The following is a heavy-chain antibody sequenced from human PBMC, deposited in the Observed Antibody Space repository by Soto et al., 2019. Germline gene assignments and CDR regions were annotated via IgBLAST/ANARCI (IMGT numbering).Heavy chain of an antibody. D-gene: IGHD1-1*01. V-gene: IGHV5-10-1*01. Sequence: EVQLVQSGTEVKEPGESLRISCRGSEYKFTNYWITWLRQMPGKGLEWMGRIDPSDSYTNYSPSFQGRVTFSVDESINTAFVHWTNLKASDTAIYYCARHRRGVSSERYDYWGQGTLVTVSS. CDR1: EYKFTNYW. CDR3: ARHRRGVSSERYDY. J-gene: IGHJ4*02. CDR2: IDPSDSYT.